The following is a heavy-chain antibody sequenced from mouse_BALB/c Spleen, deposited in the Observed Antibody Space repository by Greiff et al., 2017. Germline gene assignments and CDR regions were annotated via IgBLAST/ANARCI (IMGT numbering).Heavy chain of an antibody. Sequence: VKVVESGAELAKPGASVKMSCKASGYTFTSYWMHWVKQRPGQGLEWIGYINPSTGYTEYNQKFKDKATLTADKSSSTAYMQLSSLTSEDSAVYYCARSGYYYVSSYYAMDCWGEGTSVTVSS. V-gene: IGHV1-7*01. CDR3: ARSGYYYVSSYYAMDC. CDR1: GYTFTSYW. CDR2: INPSTGYT. D-gene: IGHD1-1*01. J-gene: IGHJ4*01.